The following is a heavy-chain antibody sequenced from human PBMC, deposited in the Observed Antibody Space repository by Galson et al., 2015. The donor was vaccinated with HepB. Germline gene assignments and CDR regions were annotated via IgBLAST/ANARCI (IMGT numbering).Heavy chain of an antibody. CDR2: TYYRSKWYN. J-gene: IGHJ4*02. CDR1: GDSVSSNSAA. CDR3: AKGGVGAISAHFDH. Sequence: CAISGDSVSSNSAAWNWIRQSPSRGLEWLGRTYYRSKWYNDYAVSVKSRITINPDTSKNQFSLQLNSVTPEDTAVYYCAKGGVGAISAHFDHWGQGTLVTVSS. V-gene: IGHV6-1*01. D-gene: IGHD1-26*01.